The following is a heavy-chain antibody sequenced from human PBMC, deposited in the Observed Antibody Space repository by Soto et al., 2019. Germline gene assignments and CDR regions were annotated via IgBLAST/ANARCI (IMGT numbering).Heavy chain of an antibody. Sequence: VQLLESGGDLVQPGGSLRLSCAASGFTFSTYAMSWVRQDPGKGLEWIGYIYYSGSTNYNPSLKSRVTISVDTSKNHFSLKLSYVTAADTAVYYCARAWSEQREIYYFDYWGQGTLVTVSS. J-gene: IGHJ4*02. D-gene: IGHD2-15*01. CDR2: IYYSGST. CDR3: ARAWSEQREIYYFDY. CDR1: GFTFSTYA. V-gene: IGHV4-59*01.